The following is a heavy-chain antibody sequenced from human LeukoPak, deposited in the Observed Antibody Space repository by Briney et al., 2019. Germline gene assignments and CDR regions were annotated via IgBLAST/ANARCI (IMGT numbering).Heavy chain of an antibody. J-gene: IGHJ4*02. CDR3: ARGRVGAPGYFDY. CDR1: GYTFTGYF. Sequence: ASVKLSCKASGYTFTGYFMHWVRHAPGQGHEWMGWINTNSGGTNYAQKFQGRVTMTRDTSISTAYMELSRLRSDDTAVYYCARGRVGAPGYFDYWGQGTLVTVSS. CDR2: INTNSGGT. V-gene: IGHV1-2*02. D-gene: IGHD1-26*01.